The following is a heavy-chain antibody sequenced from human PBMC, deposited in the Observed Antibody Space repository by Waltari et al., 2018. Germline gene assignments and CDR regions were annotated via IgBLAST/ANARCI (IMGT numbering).Heavy chain of an antibody. D-gene: IGHD3-9*01. V-gene: IGHV3-43D*04. CDR2: NTLDGRST. CDR3: VKEAAGYDSLIANGLDV. CDR1: GFTFDDFA. J-gene: IGHJ6*02. Sequence: EVQLEESGGGVVQPGGSLRLSCAASGFTFDDFAMHWVRQAPGKGLEWVSLNTLDGRSTYYADSVKGRFAISRDNGKDFLYWQMNSLRPEDTALYYCVKEAAGYDSLIANGLDVWGQGTTVTVSS.